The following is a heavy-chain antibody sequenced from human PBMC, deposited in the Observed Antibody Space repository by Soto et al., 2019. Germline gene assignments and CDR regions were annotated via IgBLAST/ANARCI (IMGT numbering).Heavy chain of an antibody. J-gene: IGHJ6*02. CDR3: SRVGCSNSKCYTRGMDV. CDR2: IYSDGTT. CDR1: GGSISGYY. V-gene: IGHV4-4*07. Sequence: QMHLQESGPGLVKPSETLSLTCTVSGGSISGYYWSWVRQPAGKGLEWVGRIYSDGTTNYSPSLKRLVPMSLDTSKDQVSLHLNAVTAADTAVYYCSRVGCSNSKCYTRGMDVWGQETTVTVSS. D-gene: IGHD2-2*01.